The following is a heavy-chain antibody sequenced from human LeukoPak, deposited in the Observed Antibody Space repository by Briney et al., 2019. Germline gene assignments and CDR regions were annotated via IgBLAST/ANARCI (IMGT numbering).Heavy chain of an antibody. CDR3: ARGGIYSSSWYGFTDAFDI. CDR2: INPNSGGT. V-gene: IGHV1-2*04. CDR1: GYTFTGYY. J-gene: IGHJ3*02. D-gene: IGHD6-13*01. Sequence: ASVKVSCKASGYTFTGYYMHWVRQAPGQGLEWMGWINPNSGGTNYALKFQGWVTMTRDTSISTAYMELSRLRSDDTAVYYCARGGIYSSSWYGFTDAFDIWGQGTMVTVSS.